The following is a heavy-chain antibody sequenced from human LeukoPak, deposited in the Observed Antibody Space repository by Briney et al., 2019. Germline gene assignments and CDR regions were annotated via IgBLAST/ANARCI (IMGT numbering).Heavy chain of an antibody. J-gene: IGHJ4*02. CDR3: AREKYCTRTDCLHGRFYFDS. D-gene: IGHD2-8*01. V-gene: IGHV3-30*04. CDR1: GFPFSTYS. CDR2: LSSDGRNE. Sequence: GGSLRLSCAASGFPFSTYSMHWVRQAPGKGLEWVAVLSSDGRNENHADSVKGRFTMSRDNSKNALYLQMNTLRAEDTAVYYCAREKYCTRTDCLHGRFYFDSWGQGTLLTVSS.